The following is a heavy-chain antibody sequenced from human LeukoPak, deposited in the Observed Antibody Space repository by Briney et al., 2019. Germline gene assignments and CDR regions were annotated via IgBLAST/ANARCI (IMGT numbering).Heavy chain of an antibody. CDR1: GGTFSSYA. CDR3: ARGAYCSSTSCYHYGMDV. D-gene: IGHD2-2*01. CDR2: IIPIFGTA. Sequence: AASVNVSCKASGGTFSSYAISWVRQAPGQGLEWMGGIIPIFGTANYAQKFQGRVTITADESTSTAYMELSSLRSEDTAVYYCARGAYCSSTSCYHYGMDVWGKGTTVTVSS. J-gene: IGHJ6*04. V-gene: IGHV1-69*13.